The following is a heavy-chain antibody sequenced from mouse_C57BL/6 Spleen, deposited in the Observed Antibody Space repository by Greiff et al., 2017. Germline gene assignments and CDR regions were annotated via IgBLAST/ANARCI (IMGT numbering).Heavy chain of an antibody. CDR2: IYPRSGNT. Sequence: QVQLQQSGAELARPGASVKLSCKASGYTFTSYGISWVKQRTGQGLEWIGEIYPRSGNTYYTEKFKGKATLTADKSSSTAYMELRSLTSEDSAVYFCARKLWVYYFDYWGQGTTLTVSS. V-gene: IGHV1-81*01. J-gene: IGHJ2*01. D-gene: IGHD1-1*02. CDR3: ARKLWVYYFDY. CDR1: GYTFTSYG.